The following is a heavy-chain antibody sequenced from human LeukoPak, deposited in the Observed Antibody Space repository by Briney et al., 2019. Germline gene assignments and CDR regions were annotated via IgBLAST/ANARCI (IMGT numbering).Heavy chain of an antibody. J-gene: IGHJ4*02. V-gene: IGHV4-30-4*01. D-gene: IGHD4-17*01. CDR3: ARQPYGDYGFDY. CDR2: IYYSGST. CDR1: GGSISSGDYY. Sequence: SQTLSLTCTVSGGSISSGDYYWSWIRQPPGKGLEWIGYIYYSGSTYYNPSLKSRVTISVDTSKKQISLKLSSVTAADTAVYYCARQPYGDYGFDYWGQGTLVTVSS.